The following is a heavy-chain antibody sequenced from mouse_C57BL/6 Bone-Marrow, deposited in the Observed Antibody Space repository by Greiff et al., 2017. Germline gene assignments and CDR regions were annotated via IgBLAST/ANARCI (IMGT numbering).Heavy chain of an antibody. CDR2: IYPGDGDT. J-gene: IGHJ2*01. Sequence: VQLQQSGPELVKPGASVKISCKASGYAFSSSWMNWVKQRPGKGLEWIGRIYPGDGDTNYNGKFKGKATLTADKSSSTAYMQLTSLTSEDSEVYFCATYYDGSSYGYWGQGHTLTVSS. V-gene: IGHV1-82*01. CDR1: GYAFSSSW. CDR3: ATYYDGSSYGY. D-gene: IGHD1-1*01.